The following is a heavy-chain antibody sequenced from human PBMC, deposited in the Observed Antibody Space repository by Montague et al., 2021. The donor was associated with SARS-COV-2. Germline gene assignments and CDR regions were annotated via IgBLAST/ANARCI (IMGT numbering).Heavy chain of an antibody. Sequence: CAISGDSVSSTAAAWNWIRQSPSRGLEWLGRTFYRSEWHSDYAVSVDGRLAIDADTSKNQFSLQLHSVTPEDSAVYYCASGWTLFVWGQGTLVTVSS. CDR2: TFYRSEWHS. D-gene: IGHD3-10*02. CDR1: GDSVSSTAAA. V-gene: IGHV6-1*01. J-gene: IGHJ4*03. CDR3: ASGWTLFV.